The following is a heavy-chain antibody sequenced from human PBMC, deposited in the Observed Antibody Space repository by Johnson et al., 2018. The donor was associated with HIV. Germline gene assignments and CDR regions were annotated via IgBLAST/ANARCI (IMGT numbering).Heavy chain of an antibody. CDR1: GFTFNIYG. CDR3: SKDAGNDFRGLDAFDI. J-gene: IGHJ3*02. D-gene: IGHD3-3*01. Sequence: QVQLVESAGGVVQPGRSLRLSCAASGFTFNIYGMHWVRQAPGKGLEWVATISYDGRNKFYADSVKGRFTISRDNSKNTLHLLMNSLRAEDTAVYYWSKDAGNDFRGLDAFDIWGQGTKVTVSS. V-gene: IGHV3-30*18. CDR2: ISYDGRNK.